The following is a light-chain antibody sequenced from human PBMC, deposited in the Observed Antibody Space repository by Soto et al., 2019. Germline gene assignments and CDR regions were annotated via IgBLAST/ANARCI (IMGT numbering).Light chain of an antibody. Sequence: EIVMKQSPAPLSVSPGEKATLSCRASQSVSSNLAWYQQKPGQAPRLLIYGASTRATGIPARFSGSGSGTEFTLTISSLQSEDFAVYYCQQYNNWPPLTFGGGTKVDIK. V-gene: IGKV3-15*01. CDR2: GAS. J-gene: IGKJ4*01. CDR3: QQYNNWPPLT. CDR1: QSVSSN.